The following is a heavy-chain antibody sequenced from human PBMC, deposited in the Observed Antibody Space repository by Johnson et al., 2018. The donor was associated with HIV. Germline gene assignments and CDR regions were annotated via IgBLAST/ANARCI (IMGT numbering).Heavy chain of an antibody. V-gene: IGHV3-30*04. CDR2: ISYDGSNK. CDR3: AKDRRVVGAYDAVDI. CDR1: GFTFSSYA. Sequence: QVQLVESGGGVVQPGRSLRLSCAASGFTFSSYAMHWVRQAPGKGLEWVAVISYDGSNKYYADSVKGRFTISRDNSKSTLYLEMNSLRAEDTAVYHCAKDRRVVGAYDAVDIWGQGTMVTVSS. J-gene: IGHJ3*02. D-gene: IGHD1-26*01.